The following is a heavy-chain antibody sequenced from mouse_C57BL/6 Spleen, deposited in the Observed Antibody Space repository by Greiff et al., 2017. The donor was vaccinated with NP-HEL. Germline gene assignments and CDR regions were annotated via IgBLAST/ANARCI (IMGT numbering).Heavy chain of an antibody. CDR2: INPNNGST. Sequence: EVQLQQSGPELVKPGASVKIPCKASGYTFTDYHMDWVKQSHGKSLEWIGDINPNNGSTIYNQKFKGKATLTVDKSSSTAYMERRSLTSEDAAVYYCARDYYGEGGFAYWGKGTLVTVAA. J-gene: IGHJ3*01. CDR3: ARDYYGEGGFAY. CDR1: GYTFTDYH. V-gene: IGHV1-18*01. D-gene: IGHD2-13*01.